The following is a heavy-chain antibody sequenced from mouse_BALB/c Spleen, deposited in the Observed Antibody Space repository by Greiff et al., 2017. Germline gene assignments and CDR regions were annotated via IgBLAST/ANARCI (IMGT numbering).Heavy chain of an antibody. Sequence: DVMLVESGGGLVKPGGSLKLSCAASGFTFSSYAMSWVRQTPEKRLEWVASISSGGSTYYPDSVKGRFTISRDNARNILYLQMSSLRSEDTAMYYCARGLYPYYAMDYWGQGTSVTVSS. D-gene: IGHD2-3*01. J-gene: IGHJ4*01. V-gene: IGHV5-6-5*01. CDR1: GFTFSSYA. CDR2: ISSGGST. CDR3: ARGLYPYYAMDY.